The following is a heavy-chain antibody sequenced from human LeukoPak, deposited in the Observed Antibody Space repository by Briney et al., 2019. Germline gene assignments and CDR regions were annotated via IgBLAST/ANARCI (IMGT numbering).Heavy chain of an antibody. CDR1: GFTFDDYG. V-gene: IGHV3-20*01. CDR3: ARRYSGYDYYFDY. Sequence: PGGSLRLSCAASGFTFDDYGMSWVRQVPGKGLEWVSGINWNGGSTGYAGSVKGRFTISRDNAKNSLYLQMNSLTAEDTALYHCARRYSGYDYYFDYWGQGTLVTVSS. D-gene: IGHD5-12*01. CDR2: INWNGGST. J-gene: IGHJ4*02.